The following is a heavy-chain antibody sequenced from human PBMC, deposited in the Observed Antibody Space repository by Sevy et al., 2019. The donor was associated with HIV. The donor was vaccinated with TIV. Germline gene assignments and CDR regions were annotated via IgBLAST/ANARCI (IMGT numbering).Heavy chain of an antibody. J-gene: IGHJ4*02. D-gene: IGHD4-17*01. V-gene: IGHV3-30*04. CDR2: ISSDGRNK. Sequence: GGSLRLSCAASGFTFSRYAMNWVRQAPGKGLEWVAVISSDGRNKYYADSVKGRFTISRDNAKNSLYLQMNSLRAEDTALYYCAKDRSYGGNSFDFWGQGTLVTVSS. CDR3: AKDRSYGGNSFDF. CDR1: GFTFSRYA.